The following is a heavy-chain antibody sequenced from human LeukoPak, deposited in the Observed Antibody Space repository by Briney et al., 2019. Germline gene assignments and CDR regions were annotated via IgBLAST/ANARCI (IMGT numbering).Heavy chain of an antibody. Sequence: GASVKVSCKASGYTFTSYAMHWVRQAPGQRLAWMGWINAGNGNTKYSQEFQGRVTITRDTSADTAYMELSSLRSEDMAVYYCAISAAAGTGYFQHWGQGTLVTVSS. D-gene: IGHD6-13*01. CDR1: GYTFTSYA. V-gene: IGHV1-3*03. CDR3: AISAAAGTGYFQH. CDR2: INAGNGNT. J-gene: IGHJ1*01.